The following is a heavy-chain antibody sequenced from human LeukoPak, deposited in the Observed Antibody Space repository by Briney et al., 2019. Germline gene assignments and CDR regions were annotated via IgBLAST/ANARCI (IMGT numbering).Heavy chain of an antibody. CDR3: ARAGAYYDILTGPGGREFDY. J-gene: IGHJ4*02. D-gene: IGHD3-9*01. V-gene: IGHV4-34*01. Sequence: SETLSLTCAVYGESFSGYYWSWIRQPPGKGLEWIGEINHSGSTNYNPSLKSRVTISVDTSKTQFSLKLSSVTAADTAVYYCARAGAYYDILTGPGGREFDYWGQGTLVTVSS. CDR1: GESFSGYY. CDR2: INHSGST.